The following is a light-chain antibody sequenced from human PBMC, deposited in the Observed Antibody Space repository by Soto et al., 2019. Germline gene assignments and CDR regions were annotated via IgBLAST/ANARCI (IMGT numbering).Light chain of an antibody. V-gene: IGKV1-5*03. Sequence: DIQMTQSPSTLSASVGYRFPITFRSSQSISSWLAWYQQKPGKAPKLLIYKASSLESGVPSRFSGSGSGTEFTLTISSLQPDDFATYYCQQYNSYWTFGQGTKVDIK. J-gene: IGKJ1*01. CDR1: QSISSW. CDR2: KAS. CDR3: QQYNSYWT.